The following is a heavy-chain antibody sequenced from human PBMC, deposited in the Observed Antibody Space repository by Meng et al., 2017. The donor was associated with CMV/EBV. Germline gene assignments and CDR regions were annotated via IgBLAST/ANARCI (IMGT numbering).Heavy chain of an antibody. CDR2: INPSGGST. CDR3: ARGLVVVVPAATRYYYYGMDV. V-gene: IGHV1-46*01. Sequence: ASVKVSCKASGYTFTSYYMHWVRQAPGQGLEWMGIINPSGGSTSYAQKFQGRVTMTRDTSTSTVYMELSSLRSEDTAVYYCARGLVVVVPAATRYYYYGMDVWGQGTTVTVSS. J-gene: IGHJ6*02. CDR1: GYTFTSYY. D-gene: IGHD2-2*01.